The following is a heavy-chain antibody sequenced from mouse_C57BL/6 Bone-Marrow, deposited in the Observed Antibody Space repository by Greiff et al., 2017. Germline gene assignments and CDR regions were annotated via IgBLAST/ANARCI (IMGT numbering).Heavy chain of an antibody. CDR1: GFTFSSYA. D-gene: IGHD1-1*01. CDR2: ISDGGSYT. Sequence: VQLKQSGGGLVKPGGSLKLSCAASGFTFSSYAMSWVRQTPEKRLEWVATISDGGSYTYYPDNVKGRFTISRDNAKNDLYLLMSHLKSEDTAMYYCARDYYGSSYWGQGTTLTVSS. J-gene: IGHJ2*01. V-gene: IGHV5-4*01. CDR3: ARDYYGSSY.